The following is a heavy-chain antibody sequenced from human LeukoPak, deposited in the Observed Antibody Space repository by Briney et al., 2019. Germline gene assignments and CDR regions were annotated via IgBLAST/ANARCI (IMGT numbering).Heavy chain of an antibody. J-gene: IGHJ4*02. V-gene: IGHV4-59*11. CDR3: ARVPTISGVDMCYFDY. Sequence: PSETLSLTCSVSGGSISGHYWTWIRQPPGKGLEWIGYIYSSGSTNYNSSLKSRVTISEDKSKNQFSLRVRSVTAADTALYYCARVPTISGVDMCYFDYWGQGNLVTVSS. CDR2: IYSSGST. D-gene: IGHD3-3*01. CDR1: GGSISGHY.